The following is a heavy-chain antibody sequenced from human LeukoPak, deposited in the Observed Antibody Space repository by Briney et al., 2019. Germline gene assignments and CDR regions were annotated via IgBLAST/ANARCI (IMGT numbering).Heavy chain of an antibody. J-gene: IGHJ3*02. CDR2: IYWDDDK. V-gene: IGHV2-5*02. CDR3: ARVEAYSSSSEDAFDI. CDR1: GFSLSTSGVG. D-gene: IGHD6-6*01. Sequence: ESGPTLVKPTQTLTLTCTFSGFSLSTSGVGVGWIRQPPGKALEWLALIYWDDDKRYSPSLKSRLTITKDTSKNQVVLTMTNMDPVDTATYYCARVEAYSSSSEDAFDIWGQGTMVTVSS.